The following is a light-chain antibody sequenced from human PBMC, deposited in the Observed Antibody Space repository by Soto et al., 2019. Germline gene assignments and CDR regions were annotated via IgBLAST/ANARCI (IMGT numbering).Light chain of an antibody. J-gene: IGKJ4*01. V-gene: IGKV3-15*01. Sequence: EIVMTQSPATLSVSPGERATLSCRASQSVNNNLAWYQQKPGQAPRLLIYGASTRATGLPARFSGSGSGTEFTLTISSLQSEDFAIYYCQQYENWPLTFGGGTKVEIK. CDR3: QQYENWPLT. CDR1: QSVNNN. CDR2: GAS.